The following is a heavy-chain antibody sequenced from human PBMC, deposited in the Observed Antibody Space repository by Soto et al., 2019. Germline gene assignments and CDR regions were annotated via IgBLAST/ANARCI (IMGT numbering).Heavy chain of an antibody. V-gene: IGHV4-4*02. D-gene: IGHD6-19*01. Sequence: QVQLQESGPGMVKPSGTLSLTCAVSGDSISNRRWWTWVRQPPGKGMEWIGDICPSGDTNYNPSLKSRVFISVDKSQNQFSLKVSSVTAADTAVYYCAYSTGWYRHDVWGQGTLVTVSS. J-gene: IGHJ3*01. CDR1: GDSISNRRW. CDR2: ICPSGDT. CDR3: AYSTGWYRHDV.